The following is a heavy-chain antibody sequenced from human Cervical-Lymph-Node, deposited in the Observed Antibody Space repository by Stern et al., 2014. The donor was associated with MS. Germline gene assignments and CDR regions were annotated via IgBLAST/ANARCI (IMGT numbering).Heavy chain of an antibody. Sequence: QLVESGAEVKKPGASVKVSCKVSGYTLTELSIHWVRQAPGKGLEWMGGFDPEDGETIYAQKFQGRVSMTEDTSTDTAYMELSSLRSEDTAVYYCATMVGATDDVFDYWGQGTLVTVSS. CDR2: FDPEDGET. J-gene: IGHJ4*02. V-gene: IGHV1-24*01. CDR1: GYTLTELS. D-gene: IGHD1-26*01. CDR3: ATMVGATDDVFDY.